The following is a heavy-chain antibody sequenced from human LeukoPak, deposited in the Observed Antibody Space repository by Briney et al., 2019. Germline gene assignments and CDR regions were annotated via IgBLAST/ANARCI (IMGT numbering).Heavy chain of an antibody. CDR3: AREEGSLVMVRIGWFDP. CDR2: ISYDGSNK. V-gene: IGHV3-30*04. D-gene: IGHD3-16*01. Sequence: GGSLRLSCAASGFTFSSYAMHWVRRAPGKGLEWVAVISYDGSNKYYADSVKGRFTISRDNSKNTLYLQMNSLRAEDTAVYYCAREEGSLVMVRIGWFDPWGQGTLVTVSS. J-gene: IGHJ5*02. CDR1: GFTFSSYA.